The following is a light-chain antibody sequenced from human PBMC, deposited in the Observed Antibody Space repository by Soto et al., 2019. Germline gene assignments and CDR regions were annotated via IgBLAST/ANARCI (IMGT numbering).Light chain of an antibody. CDR2: KAS. CDR3: QQYESYPLT. CDR1: QSINSW. Sequence: DIPMTQSPSTLSASVGDRVTSTCRASQSINSWLAWYQQKPGKAPKLLIHKASSLESGVPSRFSGSGSGTELTLTISSLQPDDFATYYCQQYESYPLTFGGGTKVEIK. V-gene: IGKV1-5*03. J-gene: IGKJ4*01.